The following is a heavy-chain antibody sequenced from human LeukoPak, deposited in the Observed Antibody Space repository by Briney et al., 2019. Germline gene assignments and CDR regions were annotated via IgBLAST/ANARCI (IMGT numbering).Heavy chain of an antibody. CDR3: ARDGATIGGALDI. V-gene: IGHV3-48*03. J-gene: IGHJ3*02. D-gene: IGHD1-26*01. CDR2: ISGSGATI. CDR1: GFTFSSFE. Sequence: PGGSLRLSCAASGFTFSSFEMNWVRQAPGKGLELVSYISGSGATIYYADSVKGRFTISKDNAKKSVYLQLNSLRVEDTAVYYCARDGATIGGALDIWGQGTMVTVSS.